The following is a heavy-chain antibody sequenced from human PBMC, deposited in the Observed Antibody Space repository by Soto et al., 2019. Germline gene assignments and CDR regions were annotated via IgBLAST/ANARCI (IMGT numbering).Heavy chain of an antibody. J-gene: IGHJ6*02. CDR1: GFIFSDYY. CDR2: SSNRDRST. D-gene: IGHD3-3*01. Sequence: QVQLVESGGGLVKPGGSLRLSCAASGFIFSDYYMTWIRQAPGKGLEWLSCSSNRDRSTYYADSVKDRFVVSKDNDKNLVYLQMNSLRAEDTAVYFCARAWKIEKFGVISMSKGLDVWGQGTTVTVSS. CDR3: ARAWKIEKFGVISMSKGLDV. V-gene: IGHV3-11*01.